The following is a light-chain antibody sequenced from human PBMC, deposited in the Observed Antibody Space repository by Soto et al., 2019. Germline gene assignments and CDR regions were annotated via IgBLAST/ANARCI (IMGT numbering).Light chain of an antibody. J-gene: IGLJ1*01. V-gene: IGLV2-14*03. Sequence: QSALTQPASVSGSPGQSITISCTGTSSDIGGYNYVSWYQHHPGKAPKLMIYDVTNRPSGVSNRFSGSKSGNTASLTISGLQAEDEADYYCSLYTSSPSYVFGTGTQLTVL. CDR3: SLYTSSPSYV. CDR2: DVT. CDR1: SSDIGGYNY.